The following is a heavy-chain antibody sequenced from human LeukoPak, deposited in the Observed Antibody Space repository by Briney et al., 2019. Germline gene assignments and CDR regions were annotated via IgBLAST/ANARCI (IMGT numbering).Heavy chain of an antibody. V-gene: IGHV4-59*01. CDR3: ARSERGAFDI. Sequence: PSETLSLTCTVSGGSISSYYWSWIRQPPGKGLEWIGYIYYSGSTNYNPSLKNRVTISVDTSKNQFSLKLSSVTAADTAVYYCARSERGAFDIWGQGTMVTVSS. J-gene: IGHJ3*02. CDR1: GGSISSYY. CDR2: IYYSGST.